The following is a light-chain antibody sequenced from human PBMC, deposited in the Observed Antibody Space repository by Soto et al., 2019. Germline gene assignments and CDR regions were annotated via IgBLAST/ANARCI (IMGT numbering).Light chain of an antibody. V-gene: IGKV1-33*01. Sequence: DIQMTQSPSSLSASVGDRVTITCRASQDISNYLNWYQQRPGKAPKLLIYDASNLERGVPSRFRGTRSGPHFTFTIPTLQPPVFATYSSQQPDSLPISFGLRTRLEI. CDR2: DAS. CDR1: QDISNY. CDR3: QQPDSLPIS. J-gene: IGKJ5*01.